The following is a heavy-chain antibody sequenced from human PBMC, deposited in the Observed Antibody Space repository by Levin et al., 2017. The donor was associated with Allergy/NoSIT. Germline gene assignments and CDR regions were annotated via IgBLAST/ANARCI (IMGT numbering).Heavy chain of an antibody. Sequence: GGSLRLSCAASGFTFSSYEMNPPPPAPGKGLEWVSYISSSGSTIYYADSVKGRFTISRDNAKNSLYLQMNSLRAEDTAVYYCARQLGNFWSGYNYFDYWGQGTLVTVSS. D-gene: IGHD3-3*01. V-gene: IGHV3-48*03. CDR2: ISSSGSTI. J-gene: IGHJ4*02. CDR3: ARQLGNFWSGYNYFDY. CDR1: GFTFSSYE.